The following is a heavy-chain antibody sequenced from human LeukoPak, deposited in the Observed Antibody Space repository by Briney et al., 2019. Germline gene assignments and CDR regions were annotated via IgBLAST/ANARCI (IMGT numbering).Heavy chain of an antibody. V-gene: IGHV1-69*13. CDR2: IIPNFGTA. CDR1: GGTFSSYA. D-gene: IGHD3-22*01. J-gene: IGHJ4*02. Sequence: SVKVSCKASGGTFSSYAISGVRQAPGQGLVWMGGIIPNFGTANYAQKFQGRVTITADESTSAAYMGLSSLRSEDTAVYYCARSPYYYDSSGYTFDYWGRGTLVTVSS. CDR3: ARSPYYYDSSGYTFDY.